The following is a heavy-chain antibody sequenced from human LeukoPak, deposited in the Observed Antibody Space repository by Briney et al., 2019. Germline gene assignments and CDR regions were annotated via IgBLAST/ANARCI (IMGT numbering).Heavy chain of an antibody. Sequence: GESLKISCKGSGYSLTSYWIGWVRQMPGKRLEWMGIIYPGDSDTRYSPSFQGQVTISADKSISTAYLQWSSLKASDIAMYYCARVYSSGWFDPWGQGTLVTVSS. V-gene: IGHV5-51*01. CDR1: GYSLTSYW. CDR3: ARVYSSGWFDP. J-gene: IGHJ5*02. CDR2: IYPGDSDT. D-gene: IGHD6-19*01.